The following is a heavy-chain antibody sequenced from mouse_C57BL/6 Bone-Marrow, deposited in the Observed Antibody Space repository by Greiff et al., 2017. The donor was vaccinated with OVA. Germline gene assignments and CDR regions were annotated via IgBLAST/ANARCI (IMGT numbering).Heavy chain of an antibody. CDR2: FYPGSGSI. V-gene: IGHV1-62-2*01. D-gene: IGHD1-1*01. CDR1: GYTFTEYT. Sequence: QVQLQQSGAELVKPGASVKLSCKASGYTFTEYTIHWVKQRSGQGLEWIGWFYPGSGSIKYNEKFKDKATLTADKSSSTAYMELSRLTSEDSAVYFCARHEAYYYGSSYAWFAYWGQGTLVTVSA. J-gene: IGHJ3*01. CDR3: ARHEAYYYGSSYAWFAY.